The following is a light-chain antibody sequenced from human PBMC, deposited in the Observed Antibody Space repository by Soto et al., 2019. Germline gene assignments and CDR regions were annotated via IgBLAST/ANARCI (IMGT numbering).Light chain of an antibody. J-gene: IGLJ2*01. V-gene: IGLV2-8*01. CDR1: SSDIGAYDY. CDR3: SSYAGSNNLGL. CDR2: EVR. Sequence: QSALTQPPSASGSPGQSVTISCTGTSSDIGAYDYVSWYQQYPGKAPRLIIYEVRHRPSGVPDRFSGSKSGNTASLTGSGLQAEDEAEYYCSSYAGSNNLGLFGGGTKVTVL.